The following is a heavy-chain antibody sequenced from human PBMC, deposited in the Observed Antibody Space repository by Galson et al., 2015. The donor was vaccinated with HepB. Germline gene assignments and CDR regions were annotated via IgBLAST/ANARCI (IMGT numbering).Heavy chain of an antibody. CDR2: IIPIFGTA. CDR1: GGTFSSYA. Sequence: SVKVSCKASGGTFSSYAISWVRQAPGQGLEWMGGIIPIFGTANYAQKFQGRVTVNADESTSTAYMGLSILRAEDTAVYYCARAYCTNGVCYTGRQYYYYYGMDVWGQGTTVTVSS. D-gene: IGHD2-8*01. V-gene: IGHV1-69*13. J-gene: IGHJ6*02. CDR3: ARAYCTNGVCYTGRQYYYYYGMDV.